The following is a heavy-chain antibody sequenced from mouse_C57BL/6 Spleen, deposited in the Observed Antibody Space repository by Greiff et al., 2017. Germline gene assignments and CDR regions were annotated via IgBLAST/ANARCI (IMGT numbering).Heavy chain of an antibody. Sequence: EVQVVESGGDLVKPGGSLKLSCAASGFTFSSYGMSWVRQTPDKRLEWVATISSGGSYTYYPDSVKGRFTISRDNAKNTLYLQMSSLKSEDTAMYYCARRGVYYGYDEGYYFDYWGQGTTLTVSS. CDR3: ARRGVYYGYDEGYYFDY. D-gene: IGHD2-2*01. V-gene: IGHV5-6*01. CDR1: GFTFSSYG. J-gene: IGHJ2*01. CDR2: ISSGGSYT.